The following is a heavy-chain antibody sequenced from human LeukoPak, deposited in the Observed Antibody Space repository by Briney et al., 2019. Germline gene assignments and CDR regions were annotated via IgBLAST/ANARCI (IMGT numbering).Heavy chain of an antibody. D-gene: IGHD6-19*01. J-gene: IGHJ6*03. CDR1: GFTFDDYA. V-gene: IGHV3-43D*03. Sequence: GGSLRLSCAASGFTFDDYAMHWVRQAPGKGLEWVSLITWDGSSTYYADSVKGRFTISRDNSKNSLYLQMNSLRAEDTALYYCARGPYSSGWAGKSHYFYYMDVWGKGTTVTVSS. CDR3: ARGPYSSGWAGKSHYFYYMDV. CDR2: ITWDGSST.